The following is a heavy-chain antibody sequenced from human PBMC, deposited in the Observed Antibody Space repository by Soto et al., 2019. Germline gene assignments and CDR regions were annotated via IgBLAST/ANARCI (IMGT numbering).Heavy chain of an antibody. V-gene: IGHV3-15*07. CDR1: GFTFSNAW. CDR2: IKSKTDGGTT. J-gene: IGHJ4*02. D-gene: IGHD2-2*01. Sequence: EVQLVESGGGLVKPGGSLRLSCAASGFTFSNAWMNWVRQAPGKGLEWVGRIKSKTDGGTTDYAAPVKGRFTISRDDSKNTLYLQMNSLKTEDTAVYYSTTGIILVVPAAIPDYFDYWGQGTLVTVSS. CDR3: TTGIILVVPAAIPDYFDY.